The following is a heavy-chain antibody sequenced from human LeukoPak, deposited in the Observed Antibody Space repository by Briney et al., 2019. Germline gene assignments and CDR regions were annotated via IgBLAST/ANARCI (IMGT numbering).Heavy chain of an antibody. J-gene: IGHJ4*02. CDR2: IKEDGSEK. CDR3: ARARIDY. V-gene: IGHV3-7*05. D-gene: IGHD1-14*01. CDR1: GFTFSNYW. Sequence: PGGSLRLSCAASGFTFSNYWMTWVRQAPGKGLEWVANIKEDGSEKYYVDSVKGRFTISRDNAKNSLYLQMNTLRAEDTAVYYCARARIDYWGQGTLITVSS.